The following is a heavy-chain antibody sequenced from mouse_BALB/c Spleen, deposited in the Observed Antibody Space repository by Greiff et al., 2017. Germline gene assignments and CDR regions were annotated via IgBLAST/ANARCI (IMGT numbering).Heavy chain of an antibody. CDR3: SRKSKLGRGDFDY. J-gene: IGHJ2*01. CDR2: LWSGGST. D-gene: IGHD4-1*01. V-gene: IGHV2-2*02. CDR1: GFPLTSYG. Sequence: QVQLKESGPGLVQPSQSLSITCTVSGFPLTSYGVHWVRQSPGKGLEWLGVLWSGGSTDYNAAFISRLSISKDKSTSQVVFKMNSLQANDTAIYYCSRKSKLGRGDFDYWGQGTTLTVSS.